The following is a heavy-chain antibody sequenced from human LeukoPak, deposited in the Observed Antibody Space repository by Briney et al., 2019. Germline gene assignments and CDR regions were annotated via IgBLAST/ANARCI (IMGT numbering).Heavy chain of an antibody. V-gene: IGHV5-51*01. CDR2: IYPGDSDT. CDR3: ARHVTMVRGVPLPQNPLYFDY. D-gene: IGHD3-10*01. CDR1: GYSFTSYW. J-gene: IGHJ4*02. Sequence: ESLKISRKGSGYSFTSYWIGWVRPMPGKGLEWRGIIYPGDSDTRYSPSFQGQVTISADKSISTAYLQWSSLEASDTAMYYCARHVTMVRGVPLPQNPLYFDYWDQGTLVTVSS.